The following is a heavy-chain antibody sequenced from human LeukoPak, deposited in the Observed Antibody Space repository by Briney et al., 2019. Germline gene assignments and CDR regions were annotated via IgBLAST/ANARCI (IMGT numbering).Heavy chain of an antibody. Sequence: PSETLSLTCAVYGGSFSGYYWSWIRQPPGKGLEWIGEINHSGSTNYNPSLKSRVTISVDTSKNQFSLKLSSVTAADTAVYYCARGSGPDYWGQGTLVTVSS. CDR1: GGSFSGYY. CDR3: ARGSGPDY. CDR2: INHSGST. V-gene: IGHV4-34*01. J-gene: IGHJ4*02.